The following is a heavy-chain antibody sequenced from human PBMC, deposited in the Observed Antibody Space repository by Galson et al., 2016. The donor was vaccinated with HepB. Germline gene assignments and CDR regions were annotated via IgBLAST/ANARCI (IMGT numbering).Heavy chain of an antibody. V-gene: IGHV3-7*03. CDR2: IKPDGSEG. J-gene: IGHJ4*02. CDR1: GFMFNRYW. CDR3: ARGCGGDCYSVSGY. Sequence: SLRLSCAASGFMFNRYWMSWVRQAPGKGLEWVANIKPDGSEGKYVDSVKGRLTISRDNAKNSLFLQMNSLRADDTAVYYCARGCGGDCYSVSGYWGQGTLVTVSP. D-gene: IGHD2-21*02.